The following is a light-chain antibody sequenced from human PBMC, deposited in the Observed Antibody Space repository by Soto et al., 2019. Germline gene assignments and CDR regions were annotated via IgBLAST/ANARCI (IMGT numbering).Light chain of an antibody. Sequence: EIVLTQSPATLSLSPGERATLSCRASQSVSSYLAWYQQKPGQAPRLLIHDASNRATGIPARFSGSGSGTDFTLTIRRLEPEDFAVYFCQQRSKWPVTFGGGTKVEIK. CDR1: QSVSSY. CDR2: DAS. CDR3: QQRSKWPVT. V-gene: IGKV3-11*01. J-gene: IGKJ4*01.